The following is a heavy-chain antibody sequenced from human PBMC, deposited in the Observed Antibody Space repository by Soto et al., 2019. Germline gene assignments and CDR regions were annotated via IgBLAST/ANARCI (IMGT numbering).Heavy chain of an antibody. D-gene: IGHD2-2*01. CDR1: GFTFSSYW. CDR2: INSDGSST. CDR3: ARDSKDIVVVPAATNYMDV. Sequence: EVQLVESGGGLVQPGGSLRLFCAASGFTFSSYWMHWVRQAPGKGLVWVSRINSDGSSTSYADSVKGRFTISRDNAKNTLYLQMNSLRAEDTAVYYCARDSKDIVVVPAATNYMDVWGKGTTVTVSS. J-gene: IGHJ6*03. V-gene: IGHV3-74*01.